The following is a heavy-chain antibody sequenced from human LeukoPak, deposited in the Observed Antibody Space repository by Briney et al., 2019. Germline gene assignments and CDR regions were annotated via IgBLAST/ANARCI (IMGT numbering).Heavy chain of an antibody. V-gene: IGHV4-61*02. CDR3: VRDGRRGSYGDAFDM. CDR2: IYTSGST. Sequence: SETLSLTCTVSGGSISSGSYYWSWIRQPAGKGLKWIERIYTSGSTNYNPSLKSRVTISVYTSNHQFSLKLSSVTAGDTAVYYCVRDGRRGSYGDAFDMWGRGTMVSVSS. D-gene: IGHD1-26*01. J-gene: IGHJ3*02. CDR1: GGSISSGSYY.